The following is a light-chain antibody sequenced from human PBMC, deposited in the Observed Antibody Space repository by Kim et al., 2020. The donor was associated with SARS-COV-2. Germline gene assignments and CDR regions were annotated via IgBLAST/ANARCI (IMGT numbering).Light chain of an antibody. V-gene: IGKV3-15*01. CDR1: QSVSSN. J-gene: IGKJ4*01. CDR3: QQYNNWPPLT. Sequence: IVMTQSPATLSVSPGERATLSCRASQSVSSNLAWYQQKPGQAPRLLIYGASTRATGIPARFSGSGSGTEFTLTISSLQSEDFAVYYCQQYNNWPPLTFGGDQGGYQT. CDR2: GAS.